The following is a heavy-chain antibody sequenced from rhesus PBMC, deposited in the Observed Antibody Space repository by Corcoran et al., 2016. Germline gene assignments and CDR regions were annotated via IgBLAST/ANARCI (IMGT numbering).Heavy chain of an antibody. J-gene: IGHJ6*01. CDR3: ARAPRIYSYYGLDS. D-gene: IGHD2-15*01. Sequence: QVQLQESGPGLVKPSETLSLTCAVSGGSISSNYWRWIRQAPGKGLECIGRIYGSGGSTDYNPTLKSRVTSSTDTSKNQFSRKLSSVTAADTAVYYCARAPRIYSYYGLDSWGQGVVVTVSS. CDR1: GGSISSNY. CDR2: IYGSGGST. V-gene: IGHV4-160*01.